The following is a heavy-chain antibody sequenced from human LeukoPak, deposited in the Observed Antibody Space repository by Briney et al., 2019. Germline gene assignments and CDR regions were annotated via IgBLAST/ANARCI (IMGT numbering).Heavy chain of an antibody. Sequence: PGGSLRLSCAAPGFTFSSYAMNWVRQARVKGLEWVSGISGSGRDTYYADSVKGRFTISRDNSKNTLYLQMNSLRADDTAVYYCATDYYDSSGYFPDFDYWGQGALVSVSS. CDR1: GFTFSSYA. D-gene: IGHD3-22*01. V-gene: IGHV3-23*01. CDR2: ISGSGRDT. CDR3: ATDYYDSSGYFPDFDY. J-gene: IGHJ4*02.